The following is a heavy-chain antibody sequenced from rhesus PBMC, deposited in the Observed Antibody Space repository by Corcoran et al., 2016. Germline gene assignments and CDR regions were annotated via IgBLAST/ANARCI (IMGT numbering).Heavy chain of an antibody. CDR2: IYGSGSST. CDR3: ARDRDSNYFDY. V-gene: IGHV4-169*02. D-gene: IGHD4-23*01. J-gene: IGHJ4*01. Sequence: QLQLQESGPGLVKPSETLSVTCAVSGGSISSSYWSWIRQAPGKGLVWIGYIYGSGSSTNYNPALKGRVTLSGDTSKNQLSLKLSSVTTADTAVYYCARDRDSNYFDYWGQGVLVTVSS. CDR1: GGSISSSY.